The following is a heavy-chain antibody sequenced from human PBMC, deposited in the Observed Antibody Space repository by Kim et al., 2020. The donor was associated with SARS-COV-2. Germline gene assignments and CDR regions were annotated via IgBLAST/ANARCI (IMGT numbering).Heavy chain of an antibody. CDR2: ISSSSSTI. Sequence: GGSLRLSCAASGFTFSSYSMNWVRQAPGKGLEWVSYISSSSSTIYYADSVKGRFTISRDNAKNSLYLQMNSLRDEDTAVYYCARGGTRGYSYGGLDPWGQGTLVTVSS. D-gene: IGHD5-18*01. CDR3: ARGGTRGYSYGGLDP. CDR1: GFTFSSYS. V-gene: IGHV3-48*02. J-gene: IGHJ5*02.